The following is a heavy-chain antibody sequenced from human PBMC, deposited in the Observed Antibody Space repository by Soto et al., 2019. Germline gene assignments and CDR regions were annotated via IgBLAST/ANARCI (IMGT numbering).Heavy chain of an antibody. J-gene: IGHJ1*01. Sequence: GGSLRLSCAASGFTFSSYAMSWVRQAPGKGLEWVSAISGSGGSTYYADSVKGRFTISRDNSKNTLYLQMNSLRAEDTAVYYCAKVRVGEGPVLRFLEWPNKLQGYFQHWGQGTLVTVSS. CDR3: AKVRVGEGPVLRFLEWPNKLQGYFQH. V-gene: IGHV3-23*01. D-gene: IGHD3-3*01. CDR1: GFTFSSYA. CDR2: ISGSGGST.